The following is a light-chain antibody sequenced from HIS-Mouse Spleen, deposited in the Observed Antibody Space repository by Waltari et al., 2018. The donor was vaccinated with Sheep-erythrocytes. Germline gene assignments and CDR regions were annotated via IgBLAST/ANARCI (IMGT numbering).Light chain of an antibody. V-gene: IGLV3-1*01. Sequence: SYELTQPPSVSVSPGQTASITCSGEQLGGKYACWYQQKPGQSPVLVIYQVSKRPSGIPERFSGSNSGNTATLTISGTQAMDEADYYCQAWDSSTAVFGGGTKLTVL. CDR2: QVS. J-gene: IGLJ2*01. CDR3: QAWDSSTAV. CDR1: QLGGKY.